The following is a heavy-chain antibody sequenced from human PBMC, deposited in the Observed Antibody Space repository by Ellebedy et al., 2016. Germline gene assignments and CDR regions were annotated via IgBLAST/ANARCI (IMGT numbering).Heavy chain of an antibody. CDR3: ARDHYSGYDSSSWFDY. CDR1: GGTFSSYA. CDR2: IIPIFGTA. V-gene: IGHV1-69*13. Sequence: SVKVSCXASGGTFSSYAISWVRQAPGQGLEWMGGIIPIFGTANYAQKFQGRVTITADESTSTAYMELSSLRSEDTAVYYCARDHYSGYDSSSWFDYWGQGTLVTVSS. J-gene: IGHJ4*02. D-gene: IGHD5-12*01.